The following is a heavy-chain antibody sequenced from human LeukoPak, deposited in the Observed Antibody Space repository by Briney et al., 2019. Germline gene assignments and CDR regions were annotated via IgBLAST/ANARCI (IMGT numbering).Heavy chain of an antibody. V-gene: IGHV1-46*01. D-gene: IGHD5-24*01. CDR3: ARDNSVRDEAWWFNP. CDR1: GYTFTGYW. Sequence: ASVKVSCKAFGYTFTGYWMHWVRQAPGQGSEWMGVISPSGGSTIYAQKCKGRVNLTRDMSTSTDYLELSSLRSEDTAVYYCARDNSVRDEAWWFNPWGRGTLVSVSS. CDR2: ISPSGGST. J-gene: IGHJ5*02.